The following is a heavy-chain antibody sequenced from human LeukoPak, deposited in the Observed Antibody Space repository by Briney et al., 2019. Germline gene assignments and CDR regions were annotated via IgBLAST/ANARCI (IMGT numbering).Heavy chain of an antibody. CDR2: ISGRGGST. V-gene: IGHV3-23*01. CDR1: GFTFSRYG. D-gene: IGHD6-19*01. CDR3: AKAHAGGWYPDAFDV. Sequence: GGSLRLSCAASGFTFSRYGMSWVRQAPGKGLDWVSGISGRGGSTYYADSVKGRFTISRDNSKNTLYLQMNSLRAEDTAVYYCAKAHAGGWYPDAFDVWGQGTMVTVSS. J-gene: IGHJ3*01.